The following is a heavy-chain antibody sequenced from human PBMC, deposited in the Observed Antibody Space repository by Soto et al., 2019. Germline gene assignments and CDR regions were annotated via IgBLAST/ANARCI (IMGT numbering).Heavy chain of an antibody. J-gene: IGHJ3*02. CDR2: ISSSSGYT. V-gene: IGHV3-11*05. Sequence: QVQLVESGGGLVKPGGSLRLSCAASRFTFSDYYMSWIRQAPGKGLEWVSCISSSSGYTDYADSVKGRITISRDNAKNSLYLQMNRLSAEGAAVYDCARHGEKARREYGFGIWGQGTMVTVSS. CDR1: RFTFSDYY. CDR3: ARHGEKARREYGFGI.